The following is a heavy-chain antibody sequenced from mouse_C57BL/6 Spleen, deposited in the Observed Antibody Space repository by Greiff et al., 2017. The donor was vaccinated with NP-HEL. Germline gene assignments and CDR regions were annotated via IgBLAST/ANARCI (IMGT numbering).Heavy chain of an antibody. CDR2: IDPSDSYT. CDR3: ARYYYGSVDYFDY. CDR1: GYTFTSYW. J-gene: IGHJ2*01. V-gene: IGHV1-50*01. D-gene: IGHD1-1*01. Sequence: QVQLQQPGAELVKPGASVKLSCKASGYTFTSYWMQWVKQRPGQGLEWIGEIDPSDSYTNYNQKFKGKATLTVDTSSSIAYMQLSSLTSEDSAVYYCARYYYGSVDYFDYWGQGTTLTVSS.